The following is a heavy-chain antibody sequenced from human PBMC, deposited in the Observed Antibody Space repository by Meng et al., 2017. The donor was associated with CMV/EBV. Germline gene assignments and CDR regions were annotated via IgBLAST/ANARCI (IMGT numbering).Heavy chain of an antibody. D-gene: IGHD2-2*01. CDR1: GFTFSSYE. CDR3: ARDLTGQYCSSTSCYQDD. V-gene: IGHV3-48*03. J-gene: IGHJ4*02. Sequence: LSLTCAASGFTFSSYEMNWVRQAPGKGLEWVSYISSSGSTIYYADSVKGRFTISRDNAKNSLYLQMNSLRSEDTAVYYCARDLTGQYCSSTSCYQDDWGQGTLVIVSS. CDR2: ISSSGSTI.